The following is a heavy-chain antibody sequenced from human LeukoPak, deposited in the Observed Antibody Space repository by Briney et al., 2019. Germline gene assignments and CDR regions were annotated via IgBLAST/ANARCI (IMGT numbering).Heavy chain of an antibody. V-gene: IGHV3-23*01. CDR1: GFTFRSYA. D-gene: IGHD6-19*01. J-gene: IGHJ4*02. CDR3: AKDPYSSGWYRFGY. CDR2: ISGSGSST. Sequence: GGSLRLSCEASGFTFRSYAMTWVRQAPGKGLEWVSSISGSGSSTYYADSVKGRFTISRDNSKNTLYLQMNSLRVEDTAVYYCAKDPYSSGWYRFGYWGQGTLVTVSS.